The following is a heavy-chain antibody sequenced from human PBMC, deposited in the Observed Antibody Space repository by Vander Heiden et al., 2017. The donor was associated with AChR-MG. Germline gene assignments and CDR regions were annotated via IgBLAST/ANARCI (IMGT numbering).Heavy chain of an antibody. CDR3: AKDPAASYYDILTGYIDY. CDR2: IGGSGGST. CDR1: GITSSSDA. V-gene: IGHV3-23*01. Sequence: EVQLLESGGGLVQPGGPLRLPCAASGITSSSDAMSWVRQGQGQGLGWDSVIGGSGGSTYYADSVKGRFTISRDNSKNTLYLQMNRMRAEDTAVYYCAKDPAASYYDILTGYIDYWGQGTLVTVSS. D-gene: IGHD3-9*01. J-gene: IGHJ4*02.